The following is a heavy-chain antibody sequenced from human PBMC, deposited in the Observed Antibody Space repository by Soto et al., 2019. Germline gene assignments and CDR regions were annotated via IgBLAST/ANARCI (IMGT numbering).Heavy chain of an antibody. D-gene: IGHD3-10*01. J-gene: IGHJ6*03. CDR2: IYYSGST. CDR1: GGSISSSSYY. V-gene: IGHV4-39*01. Sequence: PSETLSLTCTVSGGSISSSSYYWGWIRQPPGKGLEWIGSIYYSGSTYYNPSLKSRVTISVDTSKNQFSLKLSSVTAADTAVYYCARLYYYYGSGSYRPNYYYYMDVWGKGTTVTVSS. CDR3: ARLYYYYGSGSYRPNYYYYMDV.